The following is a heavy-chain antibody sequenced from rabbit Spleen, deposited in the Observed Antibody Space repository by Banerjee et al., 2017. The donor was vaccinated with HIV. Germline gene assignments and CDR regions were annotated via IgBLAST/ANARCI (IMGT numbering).Heavy chain of an antibody. V-gene: IGHV1S7*01. CDR3: ARDGAGGSGYYSL. Sequence: QLEESAGGLVQPGGSLKLSCKASGFTLSSYYMNWVRQAPGKGLEWIGYIDPVFGITYYANWVNGRFSISRENAQNTVFLQMTSLTAADTATYFCARDGAGGSGYYSLWGPGTLVTVS. CDR1: GFTLSSYY. CDR2: IDPVFGIT. J-gene: IGHJ4*01. D-gene: IGHD1-1*01.